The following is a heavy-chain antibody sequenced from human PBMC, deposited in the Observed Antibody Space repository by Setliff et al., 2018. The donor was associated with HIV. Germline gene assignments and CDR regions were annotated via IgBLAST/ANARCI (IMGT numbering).Heavy chain of an antibody. CDR3: TIPASSLAPD. Sequence: SETLSLTCAVYGGSFSDYYWGWIRQPPGKGLEWIGTMYYRGTTYYNPSLRSRVTISVDTSKNHFSLRLSSVTAADTAIYYCTIPASSLAPDWGRGTQVTVSS. V-gene: IGHV4-39*02. CDR1: GGSFSDYY. J-gene: IGHJ4*02. CDR2: MYYRGTT.